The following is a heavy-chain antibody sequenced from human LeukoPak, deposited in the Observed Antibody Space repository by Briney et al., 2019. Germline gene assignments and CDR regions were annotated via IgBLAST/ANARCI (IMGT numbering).Heavy chain of an antibody. CDR3: ARVERGAFDI. D-gene: IGHD5-24*01. CDR1: GGSISSSSYY. J-gene: IGHJ3*02. V-gene: IGHV4-39*07. CDR2: IYYSGST. Sequence: SETLSLTCTVPGGSISSSSYYWGWIRQPPGKGLEWIGSIYYSGSTYYNPSLKSRVTISVDTSKNQFSLKLSSVTAADTAVYYCARVERGAFDIWGQGTMVTISS.